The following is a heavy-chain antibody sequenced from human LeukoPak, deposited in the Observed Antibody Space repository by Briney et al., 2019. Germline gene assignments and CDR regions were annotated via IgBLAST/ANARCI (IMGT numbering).Heavy chain of an antibody. J-gene: IGHJ4*02. CDR2: TYYRSKWFN. D-gene: IGHD6-19*01. V-gene: IGHV6-1*01. CDR1: GDSVSSNSAA. CDR3: ARDAGSGWSSFDY. Sequence: SQTLSLTRAISGDSVSSNSAAWNWIRQSPSRGLEWLGRTYYRSKWFNDYAVSMKSRITINPDTSKDQFSLKLNSVTPEDTAVYYCARDAGSGWSSFDYWGQGTLVTVSS.